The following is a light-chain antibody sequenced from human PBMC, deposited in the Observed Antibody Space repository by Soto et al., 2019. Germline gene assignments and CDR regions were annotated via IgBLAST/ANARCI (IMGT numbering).Light chain of an antibody. CDR2: GAS. V-gene: IGKV3-20*01. CDR3: QQYCSSLIT. CDR1: KSVSSRY. J-gene: IGKJ5*01. Sequence: ESVLTQSPSTQSLSPEEKATLSSSPTKSVSSRYLAWYQQKPGQAPKLLIYGASSRATGIPDRFSGSGSGTDFTLTISRLEPEDFAVYYCQQYCSSLITFGQGTRLEIK.